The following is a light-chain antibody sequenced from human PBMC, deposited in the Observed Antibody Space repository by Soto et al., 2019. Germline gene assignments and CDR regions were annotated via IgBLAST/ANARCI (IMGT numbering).Light chain of an antibody. CDR1: QNLGDWR. CDR3: QEHASI. J-gene: IGKJ5*01. CDR2: DAS. V-gene: IGKV3-20*01. Sequence: EIVLTQSPGTLSLSPGERATLSCRANQNLGDWRLAWYQQKPGQPPTLLIYDASTRATGIPDRFSGSGSGTDFTLTISRLEPEDFAVYYCQEHASIFGQGTRLEIK.